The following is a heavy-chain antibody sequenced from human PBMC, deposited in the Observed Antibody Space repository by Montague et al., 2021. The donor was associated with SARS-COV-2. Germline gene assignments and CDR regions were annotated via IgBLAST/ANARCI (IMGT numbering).Heavy chain of an antibody. CDR2: SNHRGST. Sequence: SETLSLTCAVYGGSFSNYYWSWIRQPPGKGLEWIGDSNHRGSTNYNPSLKSRVTISVDTSKNQFSLKLNSVTATDTAVYYCARGIVSMNMEVVVLLGGIYYFDSWGQGTLVAVSS. V-gene: IGHV4-34*01. CDR1: GGSFSNYY. D-gene: IGHD3-22*01. CDR3: ARGIVSMNMEVVVLLGGIYYFDS. J-gene: IGHJ4*02.